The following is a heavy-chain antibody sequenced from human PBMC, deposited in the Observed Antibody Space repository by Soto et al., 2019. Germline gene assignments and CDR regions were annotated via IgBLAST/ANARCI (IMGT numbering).Heavy chain of an antibody. D-gene: IGHD3-3*01. J-gene: IGHJ2*01. CDR1: GGSFSDYY. V-gene: IGHV4-34*01. Sequence: PSETLSLTCAVYGGSFSDYYWSWIRQPPGKGLEWIGEINHSGSTNYNPSLKSRVTISTDMSKNQFSLKLSSVTAADTAVYYCARGDITIFGVVKDRNWHFDLWGRGTLVTVYS. CDR2: INHSGST. CDR3: ARGDITIFGVVKDRNWHFDL.